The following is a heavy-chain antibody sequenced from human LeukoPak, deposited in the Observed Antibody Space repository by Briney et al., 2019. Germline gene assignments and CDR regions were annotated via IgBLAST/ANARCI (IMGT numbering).Heavy chain of an antibody. Sequence: GASVKVPCKASGYTFTGCYMHWVRQAPGQGLEWMGWINPNSGGTHYAQKFQGRVTMTRDTSISTAYMELSSLRSDDTALYYCASGSSLDGSSGWPTHYYWGQGVLVTVSS. D-gene: IGHD6-19*01. CDR3: ASGSSLDGSSGWPTHYY. J-gene: IGHJ4*02. CDR2: INPNSGGT. CDR1: GYTFTGCY. V-gene: IGHV1-2*02.